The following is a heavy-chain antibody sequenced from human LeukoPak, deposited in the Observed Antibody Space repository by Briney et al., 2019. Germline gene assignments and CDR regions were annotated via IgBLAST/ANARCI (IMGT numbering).Heavy chain of an antibody. D-gene: IGHD3-22*01. J-gene: IGHJ4*02. CDR3: AKVAYYYDSSGYYSYYFDY. CDR1: GYTFTGYD. V-gene: IGHV1-8*01. CDR2: MNPNSGDT. Sequence: ASVKVSCKASGYTFTGYDINWVRQAPGQGLEWMGWMNPNSGDTGSAQTFQGRVTLTRDTSISTAYMELSSLRYEDTAVYYCAKVAYYYDSSGYYSYYFDYWGQGTLVTVSS.